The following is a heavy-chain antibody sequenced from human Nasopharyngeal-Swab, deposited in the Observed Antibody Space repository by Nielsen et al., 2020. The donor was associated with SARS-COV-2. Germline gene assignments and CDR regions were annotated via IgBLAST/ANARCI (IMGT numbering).Heavy chain of an antibody. CDR2: ISWNSGSI. Sequence: SLKISCAASGFTFDDYAMHWVRQAPGKGLEWVSGISWNSGSIGYADSVKGRFTISRDNAKNSLYLQMNSLRAEDTALYYCAKDESLTCWGQGTLVTVSS. CDR1: GFTFDDYA. V-gene: IGHV3-9*01. CDR3: AKDESLTC. J-gene: IGHJ4*02.